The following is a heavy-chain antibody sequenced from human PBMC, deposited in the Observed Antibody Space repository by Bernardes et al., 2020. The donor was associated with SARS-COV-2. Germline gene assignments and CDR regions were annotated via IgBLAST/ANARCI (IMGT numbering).Heavy chain of an antibody. Sequence: ASMKDYCKVSGYTLTALSMPWVRQAPGQGLEWMGGFDPEDGETIYAQKFQGRVTMTEDTSTDTAYMELSSLRSEDTAVYYCATAHQFMMNDYWGQGTLVTVSS. CDR1: GYTLTALS. CDR2: FDPEDGET. CDR3: ATAHQFMMNDY. D-gene: IGHD3-16*01. J-gene: IGHJ4*02. V-gene: IGHV1-24*01.